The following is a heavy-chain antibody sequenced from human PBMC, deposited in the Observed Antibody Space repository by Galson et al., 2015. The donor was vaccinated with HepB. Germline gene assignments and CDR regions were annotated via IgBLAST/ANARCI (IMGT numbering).Heavy chain of an antibody. CDR3: AATHYYDSSGYLPDYYYGMDV. D-gene: IGHD3-22*01. CDR1: GGSISSSSYY. V-gene: IGHV4-39*07. CDR2: IYYSGST. J-gene: IGHJ6*02. Sequence: ETLSLTCTVSGGSISSSSYYWGWIRQPPGKGLEWIGSIYYSGSTYYNPSLKSRVTISVDTSKNQFSLKLSSVTAADTAVYYCAATHYYDSSGYLPDYYYGMDVWGQGTTVTVSS.